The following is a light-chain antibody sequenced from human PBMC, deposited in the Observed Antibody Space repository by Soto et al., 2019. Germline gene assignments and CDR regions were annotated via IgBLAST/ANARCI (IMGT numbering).Light chain of an antibody. CDR3: QQYNNWLT. CDR1: ESVGSN. J-gene: IGKJ4*01. Sequence: EVGMTQSPATLSVFPGERVTLSCRASESVGSNLAWYQQKPGQAPRLLIYGASTRATGVPARFSGSGSGTEFTLTISSLQSEDFALYSCQQYNNWLTFGGGTKVEIE. V-gene: IGKV3-15*01. CDR2: GAS.